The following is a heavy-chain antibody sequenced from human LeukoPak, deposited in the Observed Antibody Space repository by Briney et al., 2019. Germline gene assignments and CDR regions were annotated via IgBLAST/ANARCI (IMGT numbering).Heavy chain of an antibody. J-gene: IGHJ4*02. CDR3: ASARGSNYGSLGD. CDR2: MYHSGST. V-gene: IGHV4-59*01. CDR1: GGSISPYY. Sequence: SETLSLTCTVSGGSISPYYWSWIRQPPGKGLEWIGYMYHSGSTNYNPSLKSRVSISVDTSKNQFSLRLSSVTAADTPVYYCASARGSNYGSLGDWGQGTLVTVSS. D-gene: IGHD5-18*01.